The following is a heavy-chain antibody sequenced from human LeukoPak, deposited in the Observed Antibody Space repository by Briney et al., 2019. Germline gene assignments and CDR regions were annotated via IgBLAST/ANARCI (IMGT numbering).Heavy chain of an antibody. CDR3: ARDRGYDFWSGYYYYYYMDV. D-gene: IGHD3-3*01. V-gene: IGHV4-39*07. CDR1: GGSISSSSYY. Sequence: SETLSLTCTVSGGSISSSSYYWGWIRQPPGKGLEWIGSIYYGGSTYYNPSLKSRVTISVDTSKNQFSLKLSSVTAADTAVYYCARDRGYDFWSGYYYYYYMDVWGKGTTVTVSS. J-gene: IGHJ6*03. CDR2: IYYGGST.